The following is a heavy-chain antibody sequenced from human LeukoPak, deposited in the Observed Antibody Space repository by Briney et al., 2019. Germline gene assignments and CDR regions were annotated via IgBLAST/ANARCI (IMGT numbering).Heavy chain of an antibody. CDR1: GFTFSDYY. CDR2: ISSSGSTI. D-gene: IGHD1-1*01. J-gene: IGHJ4*02. CDR3: ARDKLERRMDY. Sequence: GGSLRLSCAASGFTFSDYYMSWIRQTPGKGLEWVSYISSSGSTIYYADSVKGRFTISRDNAKNSRYLQMNSLRAEDTAVYYCARDKLERRMDYWGQGTLVTVSS. V-gene: IGHV3-11*01.